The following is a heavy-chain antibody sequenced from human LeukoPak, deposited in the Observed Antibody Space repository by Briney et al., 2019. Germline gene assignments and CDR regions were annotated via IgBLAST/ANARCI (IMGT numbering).Heavy chain of an antibody. Sequence: GESLKISCKGSGYSFTSYWIGWVRQMPGKGLEWMGIIYPGDSDTRYSPSFQGQVTISADKSISTAYLQWSSLKASDTAMHYFAREGDGSGYHFDYWGQGTPVTVSS. CDR1: GYSFTSYW. V-gene: IGHV5-51*01. CDR3: AREGDGSGYHFDY. J-gene: IGHJ4*02. D-gene: IGHD3-22*01. CDR2: IYPGDSDT.